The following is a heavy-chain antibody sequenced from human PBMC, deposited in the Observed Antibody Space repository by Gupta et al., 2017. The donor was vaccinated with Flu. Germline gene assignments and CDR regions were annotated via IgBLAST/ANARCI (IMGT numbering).Heavy chain of an antibody. CDR2: INHSGST. Sequence: QVQLQQWGAGLLKPSETLSLTCAVYGGSFSGYYWSWTRQPPGQGLEWIGEINHSGSTNYNPSLKSRVTISVDTSKNQFSLKLSSVTAADTAVYYCARGQKITIFASIGLYNWFDPWGQGTLVTVSS. J-gene: IGHJ5*02. CDR3: ARGQKITIFASIGLYNWFDP. V-gene: IGHV4-34*01. D-gene: IGHD3-3*01. CDR1: GGSFSGYY.